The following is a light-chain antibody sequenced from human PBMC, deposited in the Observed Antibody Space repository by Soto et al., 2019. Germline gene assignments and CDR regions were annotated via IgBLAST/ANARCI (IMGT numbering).Light chain of an antibody. V-gene: IGLV2-23*02. CDR2: EVT. Sequence: QSALTQPASVSGSPGQSITISCTGTSSDIGNYQSVSWYQHHPGRAPKLILYEVTKRPSGVSNRFSGYKSGDTASLTISGLQAEDESDYYCCSFAGSYTLVFGGGTKVNVL. J-gene: IGLJ2*01. CDR3: CSFAGSYTLV. CDR1: SSDIGNYQS.